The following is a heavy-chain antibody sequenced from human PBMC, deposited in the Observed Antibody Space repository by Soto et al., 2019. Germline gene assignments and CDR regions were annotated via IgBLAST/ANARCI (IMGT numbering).Heavy chain of an antibody. V-gene: IGHV4-39*01. Sequence: PSETLSLTCSVGGGSINSPSHYWGWVHQPPGKWLERIGSVFYSGRSYSTPSLKSRITISVDTSKNQFSLRLTSVTASDTAVYFCAGQPFTIAAATFARSNWLDPWAPGPLVTVSS. CDR2: VFYSGRS. CDR3: AGQPFTIAAATFARSNWLDP. CDR1: GGSINSPSHY. D-gene: IGHD6-25*01. J-gene: IGHJ5*02.